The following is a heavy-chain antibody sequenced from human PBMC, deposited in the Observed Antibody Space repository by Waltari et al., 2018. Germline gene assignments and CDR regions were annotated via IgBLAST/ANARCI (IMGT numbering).Heavy chain of an antibody. V-gene: IGHV4-34*01. CDR1: GGSFSGYY. J-gene: IGHJ3*02. Sequence: QVQLQQWGAGLLKPSENLSLTCAVYGGSFSGYYWSWIRQPPGKGLEWIGEINHSGSTNYNPSLKSRVTISVDTSKNQFSLKLSSVTAADTAVYYCARPRGYSYGLGAFDIWGQGTMVTVSS. CDR2: INHSGST. D-gene: IGHD5-18*01. CDR3: ARPRGYSYGLGAFDI.